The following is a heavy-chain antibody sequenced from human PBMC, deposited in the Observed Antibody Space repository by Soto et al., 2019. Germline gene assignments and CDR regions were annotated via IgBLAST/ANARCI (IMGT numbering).Heavy chain of an antibody. Sequence: SETLSLTCTVSGGSISSGGYYWSWIRQHPGKGLEWIGYIYYSGSTYYNPSLKSRVTISVDTSKNQFSLKLSSVTAADTAVYYCARARPLFVSSGYYRHFDYWGQGTLVTVSS. V-gene: IGHV4-30-4*08. CDR1: GGSISSGGYY. CDR2: IYYSGST. J-gene: IGHJ4*02. CDR3: ARARPLFVSSGYYRHFDY. D-gene: IGHD3-22*01.